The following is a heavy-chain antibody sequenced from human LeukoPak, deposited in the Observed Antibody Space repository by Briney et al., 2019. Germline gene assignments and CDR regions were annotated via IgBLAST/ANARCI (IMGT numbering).Heavy chain of an antibody. D-gene: IGHD1-26*01. V-gene: IGHV1-18*01. CDR1: GYTFTRYG. Sequence: ASVKVSCKTSGYTFTRYGLTWVRQAPGQGLEWMGWISGYNGNTNYAQRLQGRVTMTTDTSTNTAYMELRSLRSDGTAMYFCARTSDGTYDYWGQGTLVTVSS. CDR2: ISGYNGNT. J-gene: IGHJ4*02. CDR3: ARTSDGTYDY.